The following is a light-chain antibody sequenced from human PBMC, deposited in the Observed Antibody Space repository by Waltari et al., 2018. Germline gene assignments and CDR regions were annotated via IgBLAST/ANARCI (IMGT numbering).Light chain of an antibody. CDR3: QQYNDWPPLT. CDR2: GAS. J-gene: IGKJ4*01. V-gene: IGKV3-15*01. Sequence: EIVMTQSPATLSVSPGERATLSCRASQSVSSNLAWYQQRPCQPPSLLIYGASTRATGIPARFSGSGSVTAFTLTISSIQSEDFAVYYCQQYNDWPPLTFGGGTKVDIK. CDR1: QSVSSN.